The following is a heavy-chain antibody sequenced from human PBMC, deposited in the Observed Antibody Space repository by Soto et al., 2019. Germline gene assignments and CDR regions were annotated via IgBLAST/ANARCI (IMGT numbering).Heavy chain of an antibody. CDR1: GYAFTSYG. D-gene: IGHD3-9*01. V-gene: IGHV1-18*01. Sequence: SSVKVSCKASGYAFTSYGISLVRQAHGQGLEWMGWISAYNGNTNYAQKLQGRVTMTTDTSTSTAYMELRSLRSDDTAVYYCARDRDILTGYYRFDYWGQGTLVTVSS. CDR2: ISAYNGNT. J-gene: IGHJ4*02. CDR3: ARDRDILTGYYRFDY.